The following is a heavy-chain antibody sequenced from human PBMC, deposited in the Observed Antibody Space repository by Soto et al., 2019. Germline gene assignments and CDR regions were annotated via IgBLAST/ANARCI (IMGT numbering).Heavy chain of an antibody. J-gene: IGHJ4*02. CDR2: ISGSGGST. D-gene: IGHD3-3*01. CDR1: GFTFSSYA. V-gene: IGHV3-23*01. Sequence: EVQLLESGGGLVQPGGSLRLSCAASGFTFSSYAMSWVRQAPGKGLEWVSAISGSGGSTYYADSVKGRFTSSRDNSKNTLYRQMNSLRAEDTAVYYCAKTGRLYDFWSGEYYFDYWGQGTLVTVSS. CDR3: AKTGRLYDFWSGEYYFDY.